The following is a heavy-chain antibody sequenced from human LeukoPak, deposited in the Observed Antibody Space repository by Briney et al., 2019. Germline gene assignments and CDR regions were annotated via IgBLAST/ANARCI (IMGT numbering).Heavy chain of an antibody. D-gene: IGHD3-22*01. CDR1: GFTVRLYA. CDR2: TSYDGGNS. V-gene: IGHV3-30*16. CDR3: ARVYYNSSGYPTDGFDI. J-gene: IGHJ3*02. Sequence: GGSLRLSCIGSGFTVRLYAIHWVRQAPGKGVEWVAVTSYDGGNSTYADSVKCRFTISRDNSQNKLHLHLNSLTPEDSSVYYCARVYYNSSGYPTDGFDIWGQGTTVTVSS.